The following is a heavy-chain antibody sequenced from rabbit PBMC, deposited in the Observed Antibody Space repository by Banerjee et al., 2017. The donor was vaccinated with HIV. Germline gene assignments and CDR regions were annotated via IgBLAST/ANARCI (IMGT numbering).Heavy chain of an antibody. CDR2: IDPVFGST. CDR1: GIHFSAYS. D-gene: IGHD6-1*01. Sequence: QLVESGGGLVQPGESLKLSCKASGIHFSAYSMNWVRQAPGKGLEWIGYIDPVFGSTYYASWVNGRFTISSHNAQNTLYLQLNSLTAADTATYFCVRVNATNGGVYYYYGMDLWGPGTPRHRL. CDR3: VRVNATNGGVYYYYGMDL. V-gene: IGHV1S7*01. J-gene: IGHJ6*01.